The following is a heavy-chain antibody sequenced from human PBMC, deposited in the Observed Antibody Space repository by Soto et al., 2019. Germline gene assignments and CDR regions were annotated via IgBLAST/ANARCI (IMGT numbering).Heavy chain of an antibody. Sequence: EVQLVESGGGLVQPGESLTLSCAASGFIFGNFWMSLVRQAPGKGREWVANIKQDGSEKYYVVSVTGRFTLSRDNAKSSLHLQMNSLKAKDAAMYLWARVVYNNGWIFGYCGQGTLVTVSS. D-gene: IGHD6-19*01. V-gene: IGHV3-7*01. CDR3: ARVVYNNGWIFGY. J-gene: IGHJ4*01. CDR1: GFIFGNFW. CDR2: IKQDGSEK.